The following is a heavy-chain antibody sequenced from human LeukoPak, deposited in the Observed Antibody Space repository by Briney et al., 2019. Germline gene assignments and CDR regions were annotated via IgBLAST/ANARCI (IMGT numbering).Heavy chain of an antibody. CDR3: ARYSSTWPYWYFDL. CDR1: GGSISNYY. J-gene: IGHJ2*01. V-gene: IGHV4-59*12. CDR2: IYYSGST. D-gene: IGHD6-13*01. Sequence: SETLSLTCTVSGGSISNYYWSWIRQPPGKGLEWIGYIYYSGSTNYNPSLKSRVTISVDTSKNQFSLKLSSVTAADTAVYYCARYSSTWPYWYFDLWGRGALVTVSS.